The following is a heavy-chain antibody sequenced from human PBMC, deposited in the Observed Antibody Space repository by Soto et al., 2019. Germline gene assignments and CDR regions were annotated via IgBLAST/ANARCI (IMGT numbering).Heavy chain of an antibody. CDR2: ISGNGGVT. Sequence: EVQLLESGGGLEQHGGSLRLSCVGTGFTFGSYAMNWVRQAPGKGLEWVSLISGNGGVTYYADSVKGRFTISRDNSKTTLYLQLNSLRVEDTAVYDCAKDYRKMRGYDYWGQGTLVTVSP. CDR3: AKDYRKMRGYDY. V-gene: IGHV3-23*01. J-gene: IGHJ4*02. D-gene: IGHD3-16*02. CDR1: GFTFGSYA.